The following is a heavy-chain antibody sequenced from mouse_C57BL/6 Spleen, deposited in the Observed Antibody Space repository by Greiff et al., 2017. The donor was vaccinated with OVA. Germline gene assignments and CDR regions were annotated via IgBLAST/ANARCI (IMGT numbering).Heavy chain of an antibody. D-gene: IGHD3-3*01. J-gene: IGHJ2*01. CDR3: ARERDGFDY. Sequence: DVQLQESGPGLVKPSQSLSLTCSVTGYSITSGYYWNWIRQFPGNKLEWMGYISYDGSNNYNPSLKNRISITRDTSKNQFFLKLNSVTTEDTATYYCARERDGFDYWGQGTTLTVSS. CDR2: ISYDGSN. V-gene: IGHV3-6*01. CDR1: GYSITSGYY.